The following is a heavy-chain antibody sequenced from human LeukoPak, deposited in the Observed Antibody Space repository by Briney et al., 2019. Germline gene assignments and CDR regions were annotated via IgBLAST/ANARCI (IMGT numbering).Heavy chain of an antibody. J-gene: IGHJ3*02. CDR1: GGSISSYY. CDR2: IYYSGST. CDR3: ARVFDI. V-gene: IGHV4-59*01. Sequence: AETLSLTCTVSGGSISSYYWSWLRQPPGKGLEWIGYIYYSGSTNYNPSLKSRVTISVDTSKNQFSLKLSSVTAADTAVYYCARVFDIWGQGTMVTVSS.